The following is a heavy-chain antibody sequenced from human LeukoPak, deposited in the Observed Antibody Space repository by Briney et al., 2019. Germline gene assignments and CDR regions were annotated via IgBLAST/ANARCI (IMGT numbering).Heavy chain of an antibody. CDR1: GGSISSYY. CDR2: IYTSGST. D-gene: IGHD3-10*01. J-gene: IGHJ6*03. CDR3: ARGGRVRGSGKSYYYYYYMDV. Sequence: SETLSLTCTVSGGSISSYYWSWIRQPAGKGLEWIGRIYTSGSTNYNPSLKSRVTMSVDTSKNQFSLKLSSVTAADTAVYYCARGGRVRGSGKSYYYYYYMDVWGKGTTVTISS. V-gene: IGHV4-4*07.